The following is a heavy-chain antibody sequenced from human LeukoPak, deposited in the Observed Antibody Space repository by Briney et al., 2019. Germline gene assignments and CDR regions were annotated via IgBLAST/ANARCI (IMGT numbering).Heavy chain of an antibody. Sequence: GGSLRLSCAASGFTFSSYSVNWVRQAPGKGLEWVSAISGSGGSTYYADSVKGRFTISRDNSKNTLYLQMNSLRAEDTAVYYCARAAGDTYGYRYYFDYWGQGTLVTVSS. CDR3: ARAAGDTYGYRYYFDY. CDR2: ISGSGGST. J-gene: IGHJ4*02. D-gene: IGHD5-18*01. CDR1: GFTFSSYS. V-gene: IGHV3-23*01.